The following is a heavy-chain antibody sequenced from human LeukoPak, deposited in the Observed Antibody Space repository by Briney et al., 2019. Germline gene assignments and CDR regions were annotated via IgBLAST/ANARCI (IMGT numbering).Heavy chain of an antibody. V-gene: IGHV1-69*01. CDR2: IIPIFGTA. D-gene: IGHD3-10*01. J-gene: IGHJ6*02. CDR1: GGTFSSYA. Sequence: SVRVSCTASGGTFSSYAISWVRQAPGQGLEWMGGIIPIFGTANYAQKFQGRVTITADESTSTAYMELSSLRAEDTAVYYCASMARGYYYYGMDVWGQGTTVTVSS. CDR3: ASMARGYYYYGMDV.